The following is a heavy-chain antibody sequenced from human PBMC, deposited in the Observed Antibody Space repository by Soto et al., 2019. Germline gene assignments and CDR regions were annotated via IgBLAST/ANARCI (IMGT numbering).Heavy chain of an antibody. CDR2: MNPNSGNT. D-gene: IGHD2-2*01. CDR1: GYTFTSYD. CDR3: ARGRACTSCYLWGCYYMDV. Sequence: QVQLVQSGAEVKKPGASVKVSCKASGYTFTSYDINWVRQATGQGLEWMGWMNPNSGNTGYAQKFQGRVTMTRNTSISTAYMELSSLRSEDTAVYYCARGRACTSCYLWGCYYMDVWGKGTTVTVSS. V-gene: IGHV1-8*01. J-gene: IGHJ6*03.